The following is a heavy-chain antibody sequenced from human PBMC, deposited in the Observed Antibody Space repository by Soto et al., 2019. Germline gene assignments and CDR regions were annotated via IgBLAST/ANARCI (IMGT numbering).Heavy chain of an antibody. CDR1: GYTFTSYD. D-gene: IGHD2-15*01. CDR3: ARGRTAYIVVVVAATPYYYYYMDV. V-gene: IGHV1-8*01. Sequence: ASVKVSCKASGYTFTSYDINWVRQATGQGHEWMGWMNPNRSNTGYAQKFQGRVTMTRNTSISTAYMELSSLRSEDTAVYYCARGRTAYIVVVVAATPYYYYYMDVWGKGTTVTVSS. CDR2: MNPNRSNT. J-gene: IGHJ6*03.